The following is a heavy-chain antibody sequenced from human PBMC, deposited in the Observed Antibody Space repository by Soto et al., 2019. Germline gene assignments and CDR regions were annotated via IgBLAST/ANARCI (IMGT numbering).Heavy chain of an antibody. V-gene: IGHV3-48*03. CDR2: ISSSGETV. CDR1: GFTFSSYE. Sequence: GGSLRLSCEVSGFTFSSYEMYWVRQAPGKGLEWVAYISSSGETVYYAGFVQGRFTISRDNAKNSLYLQMSSLGAEDTAVYYCAREGFYAMDVWGQGTTVTVSS. J-gene: IGHJ6*02. CDR3: AREGFYAMDV. D-gene: IGHD2-2*01.